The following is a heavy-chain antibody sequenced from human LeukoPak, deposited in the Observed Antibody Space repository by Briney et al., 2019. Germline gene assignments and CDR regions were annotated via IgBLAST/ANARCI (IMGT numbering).Heavy chain of an antibody. D-gene: IGHD3-16*02. CDR2: IYSGGST. Sequence: PGGSLRLSCAASGFTVSSNYMSWVRQAPGKGLEWVSVIYSGGSTYYADSVKGRFTISRDNSKNTLYLQMNSLRAEDTAVYYCARVGGVIVQYYFDYWGQGTLVTVSS. CDR3: ARVGGVIVQYYFDY. CDR1: GFTVSSNY. J-gene: IGHJ4*02. V-gene: IGHV3-66*01.